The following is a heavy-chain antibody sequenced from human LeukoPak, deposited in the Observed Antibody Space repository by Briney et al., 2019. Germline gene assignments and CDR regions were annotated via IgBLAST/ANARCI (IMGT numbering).Heavy chain of an antibody. J-gene: IGHJ4*02. D-gene: IGHD3-22*01. CDR2: ICDSGRTI. Sequence: KAGGSLRLPCAASGFTFSDYYMSWIRQAPGKGLEWVSYICDSGRTIYYADSVKGRFTISRDNAKNSVYLQMNNLGAEDTAVYYCARDRLGDYDHSGYYDKWGQGTLVTVSS. CDR3: ARDRLGDYDHSGYYDK. V-gene: IGHV3-11*01. CDR1: GFTFSDYY.